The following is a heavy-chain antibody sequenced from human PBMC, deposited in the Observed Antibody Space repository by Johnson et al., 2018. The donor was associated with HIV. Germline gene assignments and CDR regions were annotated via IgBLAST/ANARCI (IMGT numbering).Heavy chain of an antibody. D-gene: IGHD6-19*01. CDR3: ARFYSSGWSDAFDI. J-gene: IGHJ3*02. Sequence: QVQLVESGGGVVQPGRSLRLSCAASGFTFSSYAIHWVRQAPGKGLEWVAVISYDGSNKYYADSVKGRFTISRDNSKNTLYLQMNSLRAEDTAVYYCARFYSSGWSDAFDIWGQGTMVTVSS. CDR1: GFTFSSYA. V-gene: IGHV3-30-3*01. CDR2: ISYDGSNK.